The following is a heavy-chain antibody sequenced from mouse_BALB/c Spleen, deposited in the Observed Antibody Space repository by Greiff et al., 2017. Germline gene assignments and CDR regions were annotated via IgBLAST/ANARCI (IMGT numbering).Heavy chain of an antibody. CDR1: GYSITSGYY. J-gene: IGHJ1*01. Sequence: EVQLQQSGPGLVKPSQSLSLTCSVTGYSITSGYYWNWIRQFPGNKLEWMGYISYDGSNNYNPSLKNRISITRDTSKNQFFLKLNSVTTEDTATYYCARTGKVRREYFDVWGAGTTVTVSS. V-gene: IGHV3-6*01. CDR2: ISYDGSN. CDR3: ARTGKVRREYFDV. D-gene: IGHD2-14*01.